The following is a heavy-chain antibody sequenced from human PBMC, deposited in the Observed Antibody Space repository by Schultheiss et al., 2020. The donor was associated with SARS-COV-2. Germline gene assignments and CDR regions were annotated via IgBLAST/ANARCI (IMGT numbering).Heavy chain of an antibody. CDR2: ISYDGSNK. J-gene: IGHJ3*02. CDR1: GFTFSSYG. Sequence: GESLKISCAASGFTFSSYGMNWVRQASGKGLEWVAVISYDGSNKYYADSVKGRFTISRDNSKNTLYLQMNSLRAEDTAVYYCAKGKQQLGYDAFDIWGQGTMVTVSS. D-gene: IGHD6-13*01. V-gene: IGHV3-30*18. CDR3: AKGKQQLGYDAFDI.